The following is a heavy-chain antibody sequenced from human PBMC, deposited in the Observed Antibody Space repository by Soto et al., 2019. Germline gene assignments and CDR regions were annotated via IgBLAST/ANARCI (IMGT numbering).Heavy chain of an antibody. CDR3: AREPPGLLGVDY. J-gene: IGHJ4*02. CDR2: IYYSGST. Sequence: QVQLQESGPGLVKPSQTLSLTCTVSGGSISSGDYYWSWIRQPPGKGLEWIGYIYYSGSTYYNPSIKSRFTIAVDTSKNHFSLKLSAVTAADTAVYYCAREPPGLLGVDYWGQGTLVTVSS. CDR1: GGSISSGDYY. V-gene: IGHV4-30-4*01. D-gene: IGHD2-15*01.